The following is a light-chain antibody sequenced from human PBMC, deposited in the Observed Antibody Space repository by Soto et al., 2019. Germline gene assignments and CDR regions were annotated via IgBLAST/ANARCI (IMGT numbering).Light chain of an antibody. V-gene: IGKV1-5*01. J-gene: IGKJ1*01. CDR3: QQYYSYWT. Sequence: DIQMTQAPSTLSASVGATVAVTCRASQSIGRWVAWYQKKPGKAHKLLIFDASTLENGVPARFSGSRSGPEFSLTVSSLQPDDFATDYCQQYYSYWTFGQGTKVDIK. CDR1: QSIGRW. CDR2: DAS.